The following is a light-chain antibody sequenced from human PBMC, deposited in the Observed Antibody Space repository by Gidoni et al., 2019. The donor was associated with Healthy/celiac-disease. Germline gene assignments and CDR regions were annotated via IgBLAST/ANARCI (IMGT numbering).Light chain of an antibody. V-gene: IGKV3-11*01. CDR1: QSVSSY. CDR2: DAP. J-gene: IGKJ4*01. CDR3: QQRSNWPPLT. Sequence: EIVLTQSPPTLSLSAGERATLSCRSSQSVSSYLAWYKQKPGQGPRLLIYDAPNRATGIPARFSGGGSGTEFTLTISSLEPEDFAVDYCQQRSNWPPLTFGGGTKVEIK.